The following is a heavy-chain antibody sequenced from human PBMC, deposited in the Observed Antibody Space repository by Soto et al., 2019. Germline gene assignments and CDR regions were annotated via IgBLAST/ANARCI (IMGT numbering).Heavy chain of an antibody. Sequence: WASVKVSCKASGGTFSSYAISWVRQAPGQGLEWMGGIIPIFGTANYAQKFQGRVTITADESTSTAYMELSSLRSEDTAVYYCARDGSTGDHHKSWGQGTLVTVSS. D-gene: IGHD2-21*02. CDR1: GGTFSSYA. CDR3: ARDGSTGDHHKS. CDR2: IIPIFGTA. J-gene: IGHJ4*02. V-gene: IGHV1-69*13.